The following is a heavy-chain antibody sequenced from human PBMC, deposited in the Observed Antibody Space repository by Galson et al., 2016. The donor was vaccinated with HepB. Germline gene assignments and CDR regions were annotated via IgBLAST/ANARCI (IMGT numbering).Heavy chain of an antibody. Sequence: SLRLSCAASGFTFSSHGMHWVRQAPGKAMEWVDWISFDGKETFCADSVKGRFTVSRAKAKTTLYLQISSLRAEDTAVYYCTNSEFRSGWFLDHWGQGTQVTVSS. D-gene: IGHD6-19*01. J-gene: IGHJ4*02. V-gene: IGHV3-33*03. CDR2: ISFDGKET. CDR1: GFTFSSHG. CDR3: TNSEFRSGWFLDH.